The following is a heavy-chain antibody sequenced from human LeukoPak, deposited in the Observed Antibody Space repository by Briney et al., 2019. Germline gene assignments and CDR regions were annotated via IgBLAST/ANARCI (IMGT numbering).Heavy chain of an antibody. CDR3: VKPTQSYCDSRSDY. CDR2: ISSSSSYI. J-gene: IGHJ4*02. D-gene: IGHD3-22*01. V-gene: IGHV3-21*04. CDR1: GFTFSSYS. Sequence: KPGGSLRLSCAASGFTFSSYSMNWVRQAPGKGLEWVSSISSSSSYIYYADSVKGRFTISRDNSKNTLFLQMNSLRAGDTAVYYCVKPTQSYCDSRSDYWGQGTLVTVSS.